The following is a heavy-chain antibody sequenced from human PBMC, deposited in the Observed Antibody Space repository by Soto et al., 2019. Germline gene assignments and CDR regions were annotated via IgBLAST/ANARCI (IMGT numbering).Heavy chain of an antibody. CDR3: ERAAAGICIDY. D-gene: IGHD6-13*01. CDR2: INHSGST. J-gene: IGHJ4*02. CDR1: GGSFSGYY. V-gene: IGHV4-34*01. Sequence: QVQLQQWGAGLLKPSETLSLTCAVYGGSFSGYYWSWIRQPPVKGLEWIGEINHSGSTNYNPSLKSRVTISVDTSKTQFSLKLSSVTAADTAVYYCERAAAGICIDYWGQGTLVTVSS.